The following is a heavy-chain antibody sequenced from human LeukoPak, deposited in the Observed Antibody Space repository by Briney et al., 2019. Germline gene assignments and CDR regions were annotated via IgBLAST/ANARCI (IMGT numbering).Heavy chain of an antibody. D-gene: IGHD3-3*01. V-gene: IGHV1-18*01. Sequence: ASVKVSCKASGYTFTSYGISGVRQAPGQGLEWMGWISAYNGNTNYAQKLQGRVTMTTDTSTSTAYMELRSLRSDDTAVYYCARGSPFRDFWTGNNWFDPWGQGTLVTVSS. J-gene: IGHJ5*02. CDR1: GYTFTSYG. CDR2: ISAYNGNT. CDR3: ARGSPFRDFWTGNNWFDP.